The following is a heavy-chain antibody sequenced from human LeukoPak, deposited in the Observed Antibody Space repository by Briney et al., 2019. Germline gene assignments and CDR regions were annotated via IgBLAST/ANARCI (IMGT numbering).Heavy chain of an antibody. CDR3: ARMNEGEGYSSGWYYFDY. CDR1: GGSISSYY. CDR2: IYYSGST. Sequence: SETLCLTCTVSGGSISSYYWSWIRQPPGKGLEWIGYIYYSGSTNYNPSLKSRVTISVDTSKNQFSLKLSSVTAADTAVYYCARMNEGEGYSSGWYYFDYWGQGTLVTVSS. V-gene: IGHV4-59*01. J-gene: IGHJ4*02. D-gene: IGHD6-19*01.